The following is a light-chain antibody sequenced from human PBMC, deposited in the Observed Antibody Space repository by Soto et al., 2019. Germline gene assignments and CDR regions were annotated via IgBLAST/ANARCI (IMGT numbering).Light chain of an antibody. CDR2: EVS. Sequence: QSALTQPASVSGSPGQSIIISCTGTSGDVGGYDYVSWYQQHPGKAPKLMIYEVSNRPSGVSNRFSGSKSGNTASLTISGLQTEDEADYYCSSYTSNATPWVFGGGTKVTVL. J-gene: IGLJ3*02. V-gene: IGLV2-14*01. CDR3: SSYTSNATPWV. CDR1: SGDVGGYDY.